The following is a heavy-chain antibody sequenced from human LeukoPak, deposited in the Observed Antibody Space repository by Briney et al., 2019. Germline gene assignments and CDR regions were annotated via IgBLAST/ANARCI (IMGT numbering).Heavy chain of an antibody. CDR2: ISAYNGNT. V-gene: IGHV1-18*01. CDR3: ARGQGPYYDSSGYYPDFGY. J-gene: IGHJ4*02. CDR1: GYTFTSYG. D-gene: IGHD3-22*01. Sequence: ASVKVSCKASGYTFTSYGISWVRQAPGQGLEWMGWISAYNGNTNYAQKLQGRVTMTTDTSTSTAYMELRSLRSDDTAVYYCARGQGPYYDSSGYYPDFGYWGQGTLVTVSS.